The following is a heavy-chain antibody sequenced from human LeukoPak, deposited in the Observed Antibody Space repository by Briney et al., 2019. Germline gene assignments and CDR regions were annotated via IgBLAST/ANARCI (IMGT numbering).Heavy chain of an antibody. CDR1: GGSISSYY. CDR2: IYYSGST. CDR3: ARWSSSWQSFDY. D-gene: IGHD6-13*01. J-gene: IGHJ4*02. V-gene: IGHV4-59*01. Sequence: SETLSLTCTVSGGSISSYYWSWIRQPPGKGLEWIGYIYYSGSTNYNPSLKSRVTISVDTSKNQFSLKLSSVTAADTAVYYCARWSSSWQSFDYWGQGTLVTVSS.